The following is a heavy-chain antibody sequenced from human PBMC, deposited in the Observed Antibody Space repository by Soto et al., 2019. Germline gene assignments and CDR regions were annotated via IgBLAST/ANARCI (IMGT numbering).Heavy chain of an antibody. CDR2: IYYSGST. D-gene: IGHD3-22*01. V-gene: IGHV4-39*01. J-gene: IGHJ4*02. Sequence: SETLSLTCTVSGGSISSGDYYWSWIRQPPGKGLEWIGSIYYSGSTYYNPSLKSRVTISVDTSKNQFSLKLSSVTAADTAVYYCARSPYSSGYYYAIDYWGQGTQVTVSS. CDR3: ARSPYSSGYYYAIDY. CDR1: GGSISSGDYY.